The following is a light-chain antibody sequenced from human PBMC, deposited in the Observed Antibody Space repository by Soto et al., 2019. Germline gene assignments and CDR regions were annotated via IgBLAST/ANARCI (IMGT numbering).Light chain of an antibody. CDR3: RRYISATNT. CDR2: AAS. Sequence: DIPMTQSPSSLSASIGDRVTITCRASQGISNSLAWYQQKPGKIPNLLIYAASTLQSGVPSRFSGSGSGTDFTLTIRSLLLVDVGIYYCRRYISATNTFGPVNKVEIK. J-gene: IGKJ3*01. CDR1: QGISNS. V-gene: IGKV1-27*01.